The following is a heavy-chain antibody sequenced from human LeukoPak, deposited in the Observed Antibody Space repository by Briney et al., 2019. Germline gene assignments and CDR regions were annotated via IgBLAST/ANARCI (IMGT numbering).Heavy chain of an antibody. CDR3: ARELGYCSGGSCPWFGY. CDR1: GFTFSSYS. D-gene: IGHD2-15*01. V-gene: IGHV3-21*01. Sequence: GGSLRLSCAASGFTFSSYSMNWVRQAPGKGLEWVSSISSSSSYIYYADSVKGRFTISRDNAKNSLYLQMNSLRAEDTAVYYCARELGYCSGGSCPWFGYWGQGTLVTVSS. CDR2: ISSSSSYI. J-gene: IGHJ4*02.